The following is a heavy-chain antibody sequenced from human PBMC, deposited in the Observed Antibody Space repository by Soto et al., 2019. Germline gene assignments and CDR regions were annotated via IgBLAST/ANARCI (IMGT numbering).Heavy chain of an antibody. J-gene: IGHJ6*02. CDR2: IKSKTDGGTA. D-gene: IGHD1-26*01. CDR1: RFSFTNAW. CDR3: STDIGIYGLDI. V-gene: IGHV3-15*01. Sequence: EVQLVESGGGFVQPGGSLRLSCVASRFSFTNAWMSWVRQAPGKGPEWVGRIKSKTDGGTADYAAPVKGRFTISRDDSQNPLYLHMDSLKTEDTALYHCSTDIGIYGLDICGQGTTVTVSS.